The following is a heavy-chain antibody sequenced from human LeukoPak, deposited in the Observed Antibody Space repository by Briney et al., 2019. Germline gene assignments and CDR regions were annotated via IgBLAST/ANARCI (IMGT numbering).Heavy chain of an antibody. D-gene: IGHD6-13*01. V-gene: IGHV4-30-4*01. CDR2: IYYSGST. CDR3: AGVWPTFDY. Sequence: PSQTLSLTCTVSGGSISSGDYYWSWIRQPPGKGLEWIGYIYYSGSTNYNPSLKSRVTISLDTSKNQFSLKLTSVTAADTAVYYCAGVWPTFDYWGQGTMVTVSS. CDR1: GGSISSGDYY. J-gene: IGHJ4*02.